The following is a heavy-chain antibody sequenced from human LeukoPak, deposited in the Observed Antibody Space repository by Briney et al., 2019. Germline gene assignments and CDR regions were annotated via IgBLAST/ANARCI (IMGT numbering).Heavy chain of an antibody. CDR2: IYHSGST. Sequence: SETLSLTCTVSGYSISSGYYWGWIRQPPGKGLEWIGSIYHSGSTYYNPSLKSRVTISVDTSKNQFSLKLSSVTAADTAVYYCARSPWIQLWFDYWGQGTLVTVSS. J-gene: IGHJ4*02. V-gene: IGHV4-38-2*02. CDR1: GYSISSGYY. CDR3: ARSPWIQLWFDY. D-gene: IGHD5-18*01.